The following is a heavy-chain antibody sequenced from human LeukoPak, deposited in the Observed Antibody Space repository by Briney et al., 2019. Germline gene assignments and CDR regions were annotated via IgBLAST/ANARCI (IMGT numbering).Heavy chain of an antibody. V-gene: IGHV1-2*02. CDR1: GYTFTGYY. J-gene: IGHJ3*02. CDR3: ASSQLLLWFGESGGAFDI. Sequence: ASVKVSCKASGYTFTGYYMHWVRQAPGQGLEWMGWINPNTGGTNYVQKFQGRVTMTRDTSISTAYMDLSRLRSDDTAVYFCASSQLLLWFGESGGAFDIWGQGTMVTVSS. CDR2: INPNTGGT. D-gene: IGHD3-10*01.